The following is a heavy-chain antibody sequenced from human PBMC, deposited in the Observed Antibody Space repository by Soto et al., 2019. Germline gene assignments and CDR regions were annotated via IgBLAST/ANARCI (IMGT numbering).Heavy chain of an antibody. CDR2: IYHSGST. CDR1: GDSISSYY. Sequence: HSETLSLTCTVSGDSISSYYWNWIRQPPGKGLEWIGYIYHSGSTNYNPSLKSRVTISLDTSKKQFSLELTSVTAADMAVYYCARLEGLATISYYFDFWGPGALVTVSS. CDR3: ARLEGLATISYYFDF. V-gene: IGHV4-59*01. J-gene: IGHJ4*02. D-gene: IGHD3-9*01.